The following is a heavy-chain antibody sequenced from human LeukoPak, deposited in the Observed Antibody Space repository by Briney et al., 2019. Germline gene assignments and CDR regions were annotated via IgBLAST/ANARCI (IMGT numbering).Heavy chain of an antibody. D-gene: IGHD6-19*01. J-gene: IGHJ4*02. CDR1: GFTFSSCS. Sequence: GGSLRLSCVASGFTFSSCSMNWVRQAPGKGLEWVSSISSSSSYIYYADSVKGRFTISRDNAKNSLYLQMNSLRAEDTAVYYCARVRQWLADYWGQGTLVTVSS. CDR3: ARVRQWLADY. V-gene: IGHV3-21*01. CDR2: ISSSSSYI.